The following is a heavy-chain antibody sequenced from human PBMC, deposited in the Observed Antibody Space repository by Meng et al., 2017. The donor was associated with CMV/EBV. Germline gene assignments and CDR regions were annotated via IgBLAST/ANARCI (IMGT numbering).Heavy chain of an antibody. J-gene: IGHJ4*02. CDR3: ARAAVDLSKDYFDY. CDR2: IYTSGST. Sequence: GAGPALIKPPGTLSLTCTGSGGSISSDYWSWIRQPAGKGLDWIGRIYTSGSTNYNPCVKSRVTMSVDTSKNQFSLKLSSVTAADTAVYYCARAAVDLSKDYFDYWGQGTLVTVSS. CDR1: GGSISSDY. V-gene: IGHV4-4*07. D-gene: IGHD2-15*01.